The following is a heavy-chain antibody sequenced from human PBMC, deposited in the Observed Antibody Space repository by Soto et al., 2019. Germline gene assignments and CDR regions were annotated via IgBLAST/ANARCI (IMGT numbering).Heavy chain of an antibody. D-gene: IGHD1-1*01. V-gene: IGHV4-39*01. CDR1: GDSIGGRRYF. CDR2: IADDGRN. CDR3: ARHADTTLIKTPLAFGI. Sequence: QLHLQESGPGLVKPSETLSLDCIVTGDSIGGRRYFWGWIRQPPGKGLEWIGTIADDGRNFFNLSLASRLIVIVDKFKNQFSVTLISVTVTDTPMYYCARHADTTLIKTPLAFGIWGQGRMVTVSS. J-gene: IGHJ3*02.